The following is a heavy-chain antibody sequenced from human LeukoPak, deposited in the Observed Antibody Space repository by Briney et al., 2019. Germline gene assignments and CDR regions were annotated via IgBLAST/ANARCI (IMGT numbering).Heavy chain of an antibody. D-gene: IGHD3-10*02. Sequence: GGSLRLSCAASGFTFSSYSMNWVRQAPGKGLEWVSYISSSSSTIYYADSVKGRFTISRDNTKNTLYLQMNSLRAEDTAVYYCAELGITMIGGVWGKGTTVTISS. CDR1: GFTFSSYS. J-gene: IGHJ6*04. CDR2: ISSSSSTI. V-gene: IGHV3-48*01. CDR3: AELGITMIGGV.